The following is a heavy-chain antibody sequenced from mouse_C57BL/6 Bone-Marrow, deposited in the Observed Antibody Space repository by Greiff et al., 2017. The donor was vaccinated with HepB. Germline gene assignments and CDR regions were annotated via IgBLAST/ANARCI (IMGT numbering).Heavy chain of an antibody. Sequence: VKLQQSGPELVKPGASVKISCKASGYAFSSSWMNWVKQRPGKGLEWIGRIYPGDGDTNYNGKFKGKATLTADKSSSTAYMQLSSLTSEDSAVYFCAKPFTTVGDYWGQGTTLTVSS. CDR2: IYPGDGDT. CDR1: GYAFSSSW. D-gene: IGHD1-1*01. CDR3: AKPFTTVGDY. V-gene: IGHV1-82*01. J-gene: IGHJ2*01.